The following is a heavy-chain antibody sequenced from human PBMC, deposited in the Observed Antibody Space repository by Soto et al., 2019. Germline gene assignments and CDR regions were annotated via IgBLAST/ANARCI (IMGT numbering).Heavy chain of an antibody. CDR3: AREAGYCSRTSGYRRAFDT. CDR2: INTDGGSS. CDR1: GFTFSGHW. D-gene: IGHD2-2*01. J-gene: IGHJ3*02. V-gene: IGHV3-74*03. Sequence: EVQLVESGGDLVQPGGSLSLSCAASGFTFSGHWMHWVRQVPGKGLEWVSRINTDGGSSAYADSVKGRFAISRDNAKNTLYLQMNGLRAEDTAVYYCAREAGYCSRTSGYRRAFDTWGQGTTSTFSS.